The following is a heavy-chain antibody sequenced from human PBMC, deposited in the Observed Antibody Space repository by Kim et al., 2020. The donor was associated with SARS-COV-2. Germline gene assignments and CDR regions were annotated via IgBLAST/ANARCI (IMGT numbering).Heavy chain of an antibody. V-gene: IGHV3-20*04. D-gene: IGHD1-7*01. J-gene: IGHJ6*03. CDR3: ARSRGTFPNFYMDV. CDR2: ISWNGDSA. CDR1: GFNFDDYG. Sequence: GGSLRLSCAASGFNFDDYGMSWVRQAPGKGLDWVSAISWNGDSAGYVDSVKGRFTISRDNAKNSLYLQMNSLRVEDTALYYCARSRGTFPNFYMDVWGNGTTVTVSS.